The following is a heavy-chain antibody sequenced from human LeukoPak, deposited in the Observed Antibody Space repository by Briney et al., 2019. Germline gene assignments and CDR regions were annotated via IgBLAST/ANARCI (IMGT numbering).Heavy chain of an antibody. D-gene: IGHD5-24*01. J-gene: IGHJ3*02. Sequence: SETLSLTCTVSGYSISSGYYWGWIRQPPGKGLEWIGSIYHSGSTYYNPSLKSRVTISVDTSKNQFSLKLSSVTAADTAVYYCAREEVEMATMWGAFDIWGQGTMVTVSS. CDR2: IYHSGST. CDR1: GYSISSGYY. V-gene: IGHV4-38-2*02. CDR3: AREEVEMATMWGAFDI.